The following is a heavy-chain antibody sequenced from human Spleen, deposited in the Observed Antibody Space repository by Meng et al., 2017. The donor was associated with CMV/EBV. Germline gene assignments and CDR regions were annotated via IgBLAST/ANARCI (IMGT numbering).Heavy chain of an antibody. CDR2: IIPILGIA. CDR3: ARDRSGGYLGHYGMDV. CDR1: GGTFSSYA. D-gene: IGHD1-26*01. J-gene: IGHJ6*02. Sequence: SVKVSCKASGGTFSSYAISWVRQAPGQGLEWMGGIIPILGIANYAQKFQGRVTITADKSTSTAYMELSSLRSEDTAVYYCARDRSGGYLGHYGMDVWGQGTTVTVSS. V-gene: IGHV1-69*10.